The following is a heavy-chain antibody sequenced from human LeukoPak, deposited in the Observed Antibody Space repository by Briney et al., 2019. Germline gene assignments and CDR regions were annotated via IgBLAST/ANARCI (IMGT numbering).Heavy chain of an antibody. V-gene: IGHV3-48*01. CDR3: ATGGVVVTASNDY. CDR1: GFTFSSYS. CDR2: ISSSTI. D-gene: IGHD2-21*02. J-gene: IGHJ4*02. Sequence: PGGSLRLSCAASGFTFSSYSMNWVRQAPGRGLEWVSYISSSTIYYADSVKGRFTISRDNAKNSLYLQMNSLGAEDTAVYYCATGGVVVTASNDYWGQGTLVTVSS.